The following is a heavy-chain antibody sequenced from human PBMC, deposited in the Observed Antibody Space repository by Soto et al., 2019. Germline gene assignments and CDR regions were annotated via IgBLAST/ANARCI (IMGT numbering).Heavy chain of an antibody. Sequence: GESLKISCKGSGYSFTSYWIGWVRQMPGKGLEWMGIIYPGDSDTRYSPSFQGQVTISADKSISTAYLQWSSLKASDTAMYYCATWGGRWNYYYYDMDVWGQGTKVTVSS. CDR3: ATWGGRWNYYYYDMDV. J-gene: IGHJ6*02. D-gene: IGHD7-27*01. CDR1: GYSFTSYW. CDR2: IYPGDSDT. V-gene: IGHV5-51*01.